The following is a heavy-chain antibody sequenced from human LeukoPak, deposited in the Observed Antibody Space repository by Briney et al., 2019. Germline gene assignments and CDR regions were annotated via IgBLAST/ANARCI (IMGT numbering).Heavy chain of an antibody. Sequence: GGSLRLSCAASGFTFSRYGIHWVRQAPGKGLEWVAFIRYDGINKYYADSVKGRFTFSRDNFKSTLYLQMNSLGTEDTAVYYCAKEGDYYGPGSYRDGFDIWGQGTTVTVSS. D-gene: IGHD3-10*01. CDR3: AKEGDYYGPGSYRDGFDI. J-gene: IGHJ3*02. CDR1: GFTFSRYG. CDR2: IRYDGINK. V-gene: IGHV3-30*02.